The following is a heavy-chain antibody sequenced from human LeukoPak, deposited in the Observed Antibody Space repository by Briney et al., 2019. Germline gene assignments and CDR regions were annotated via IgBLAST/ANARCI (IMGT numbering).Heavy chain of an antibody. CDR2: ISAYNGNT. Sequence: GASVKVSCKASGGTFSSYAISWVRQAPGQGLEWMGWISAYNGNTNYAQKLQGRVTMTTDTSTRTAYMELRSLRSDDTAVYYCARSGAYLHYYDTSGSLKNWFDPWGQGTLVTVSS. J-gene: IGHJ5*02. CDR3: ARSGAYLHYYDTSGSLKNWFDP. CDR1: GGTFSSYA. V-gene: IGHV1-18*01. D-gene: IGHD3-22*01.